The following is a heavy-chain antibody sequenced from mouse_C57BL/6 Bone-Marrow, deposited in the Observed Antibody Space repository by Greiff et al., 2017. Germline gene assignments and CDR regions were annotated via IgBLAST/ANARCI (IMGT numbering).Heavy chain of an antibody. Sequence: VQLVESGAELARPGASVKLSCKASGYTFTSYGISWVKQRTGQGLEWIGEIYPRSGNTYYNEKFKGKATLTADKSSSTAYMELRSLTSEDSAVYFCAPLYYGRGDYWGQGTSVTVSS. V-gene: IGHV1-81*01. D-gene: IGHD1-1*01. J-gene: IGHJ4*01. CDR2: IYPRSGNT. CDR1: GYTFTSYG. CDR3: APLYYGRGDY.